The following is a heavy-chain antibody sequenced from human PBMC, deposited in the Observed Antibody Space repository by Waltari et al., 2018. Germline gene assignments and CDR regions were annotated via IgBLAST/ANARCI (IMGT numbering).Heavy chain of an antibody. Sequence: ELHLVQSGGGFVQPGGSLGLSCVASVFPLSRYEVNLIRQPPGKGLEWVSYIDSSGTKISYADSVKGRFTISRDNARNSVSLLVNSLTAEDTAVYFCARENYYASCFDIWGQGTTVTVSS. CDR3: ARENYYASCFDI. D-gene: IGHD3-10*01. V-gene: IGHV3-48*03. CDR2: IDSSGTKI. J-gene: IGHJ6*02. CDR1: VFPLSRYE.